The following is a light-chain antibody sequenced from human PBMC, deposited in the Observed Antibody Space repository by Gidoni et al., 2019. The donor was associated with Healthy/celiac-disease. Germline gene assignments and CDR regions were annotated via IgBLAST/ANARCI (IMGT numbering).Light chain of an antibody. CDR2: AAA. CDR3: QQCYSTPRT. V-gene: IGKV1-39*01. CDR1: QSISSY. Sequence: DIQMTQSPSSLSASVGDRVTIACRASQSISSYLNWYQHKPGRAPKLLIYAAASLQSGVPSRCSGSGSEADFTLTYSSLQPEDFATYYCQQCYSTPRTFGQGSKVEIK. J-gene: IGKJ1*01.